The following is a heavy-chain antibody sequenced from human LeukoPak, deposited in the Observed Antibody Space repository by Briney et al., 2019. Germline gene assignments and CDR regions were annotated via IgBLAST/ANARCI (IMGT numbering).Heavy chain of an antibody. CDR3: ARPRGCGTATCNNFDY. CDR1: GFTFSSYS. D-gene: IGHD2-21*01. Sequence: GGSLRLSCAASGFTFSSYSMNWVRQAPGKGLEWVSSISSSSSYIYYADSVKGRFTISRDNAKNLLCLQMNSLRVEDTAVYYCARPRGCGTATCNNFDYWGRGTLVSVSS. V-gene: IGHV3-21*01. J-gene: IGHJ4*02. CDR2: ISSSSSYI.